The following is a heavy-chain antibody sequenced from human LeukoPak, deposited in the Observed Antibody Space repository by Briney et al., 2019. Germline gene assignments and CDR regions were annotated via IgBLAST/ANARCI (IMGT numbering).Heavy chain of an antibody. CDR1: GFTFSSYA. CDR2: ISSNGGST. Sequence: GGSLRLSCAASGFTFSSYAMHWVRQAPGKGLEYVSAISSNGGSTYYANSVKGRFTISRDNSKNTLYLQMGSLRAEDMAVYYCARDDIAAAGIIDYWGQGTLSPSPQ. D-gene: IGHD6-13*01. CDR3: ARDDIAAAGIIDY. J-gene: IGHJ4*02. V-gene: IGHV3-64*01.